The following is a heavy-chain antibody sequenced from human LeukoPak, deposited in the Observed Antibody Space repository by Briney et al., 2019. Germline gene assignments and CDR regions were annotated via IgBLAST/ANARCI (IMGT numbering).Heavy chain of an antibody. CDR3: ARGSYGDCFDY. CDR2: IYYSGST. D-gene: IGHD4-17*01. Sequence: PSETLSLTCTVSGDSISSGGYYWSWIRQHPGKGLEWIGYIYYSGSTYYNPSLKSRVTISVDTSKNQFSLKLSSVTAADTAVYYCARGSYGDCFDYWGQGTLVTVSS. V-gene: IGHV4-31*03. CDR1: GDSISSGGYY. J-gene: IGHJ4*02.